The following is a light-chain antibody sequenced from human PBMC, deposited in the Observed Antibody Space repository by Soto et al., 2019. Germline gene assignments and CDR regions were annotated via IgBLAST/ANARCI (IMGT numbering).Light chain of an antibody. Sequence: QSALTQPASVSASPGQSITISCTGTSSDVGAYNYVSWYQQHPGKAPKLMIFDVNNRPSGVSNRFSGSKSGNTASLTISGLQAEDEADYYCSSYTRSSTLAFGEGTKVTVL. J-gene: IGLJ2*01. CDR2: DVN. CDR1: SSDVGAYNY. V-gene: IGLV2-14*03. CDR3: SSYTRSSTLA.